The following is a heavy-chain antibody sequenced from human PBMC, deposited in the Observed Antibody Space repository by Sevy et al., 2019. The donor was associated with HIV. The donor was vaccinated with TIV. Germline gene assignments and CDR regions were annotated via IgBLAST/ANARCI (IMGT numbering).Heavy chain of an antibody. CDR1: DGSISVYY. CDR2: VYHTGST. V-gene: IGHV4-59*01. Sequence: SETLSLTCTVSDGSISVYYSSWIRQPPGKELEYIGYVYHTGSTNYNPSLKSRVTISVDTSNNQFSLKLTSVTAADTAVYYCAGASPVRSGDDSLNWFDPWGQGTLVTVSS. J-gene: IGHJ5*02. D-gene: IGHD5-12*01. CDR3: AGASPVRSGDDSLNWFDP.